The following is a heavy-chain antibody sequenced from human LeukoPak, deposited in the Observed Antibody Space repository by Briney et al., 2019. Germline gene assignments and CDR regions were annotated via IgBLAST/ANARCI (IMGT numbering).Heavy chain of an antibody. V-gene: IGHV1-18*01. J-gene: IGHJ4*02. CDR1: AYTFTRYG. D-gene: IGHD3-16*02. Sequence: ASVKVSCKASAYTFTRYGISWVRQAPGQGLEWMGWISAYNGNTNYAQKLQGRVTMTTDTSPSTAYMELRSLRSDDTAVYHCARTPNLGGVIVIYLLFVYWGQGTLVTVSS. CDR3: ARTPNLGGVIVIYLLFVY. CDR2: ISAYNGNT.